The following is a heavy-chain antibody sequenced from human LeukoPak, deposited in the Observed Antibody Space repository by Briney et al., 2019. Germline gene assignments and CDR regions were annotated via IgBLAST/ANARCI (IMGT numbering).Heavy chain of an antibody. D-gene: IGHD2-2*01. Sequence: SETLSLTCAVYGGSFSGYYWSWIRQPPGKGLEWIGEINHSGSTNYNPSLKSRVTISVDTSKNQFSLKLSSVTAADTAVYYCARGRFSRSYADYYYYGMDVWGQGTTVTVSS. CDR3: ARGRFSRSYADYYYYGMDV. CDR1: GGSFSGYY. V-gene: IGHV4-34*01. J-gene: IGHJ6*02. CDR2: INHSGST.